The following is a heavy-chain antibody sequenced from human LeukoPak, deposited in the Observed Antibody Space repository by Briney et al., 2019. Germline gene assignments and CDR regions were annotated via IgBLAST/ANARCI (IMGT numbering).Heavy chain of an antibody. V-gene: IGHV1-18*01. J-gene: IGHJ6*04. CDR3: ARSQAITIFGVVESGMDV. CDR1: GYTFTSYG. Sequence: GASVKVSCKASGYTFTSYGISWVRQAPGQGLEWMGWISAYNGNTNYAQKLQGRVTMTTDTSTSTAYMELRSLRSDDTAVYYCARSQAITIFGVVESGMDVWGKGTTVTVSS. D-gene: IGHD3-3*01. CDR2: ISAYNGNT.